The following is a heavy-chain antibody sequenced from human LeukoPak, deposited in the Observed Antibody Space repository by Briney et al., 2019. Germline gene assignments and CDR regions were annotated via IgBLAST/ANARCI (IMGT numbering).Heavy chain of an antibody. J-gene: IGHJ4*02. Sequence: PGGSLRLSCAASGFAFSAYALSWVRQAPGKGLEWVPTIGYSGADTYYADSVKGRFTISRDNSKNTLYLQMNSLRAEDTAAYYCAKDSATTVTSVDYWGQGTLVTVSS. CDR2: IGYSGADT. V-gene: IGHV3-23*01. D-gene: IGHD4-17*01. CDR3: AKDSATTVTSVDY. CDR1: GFAFSAYA.